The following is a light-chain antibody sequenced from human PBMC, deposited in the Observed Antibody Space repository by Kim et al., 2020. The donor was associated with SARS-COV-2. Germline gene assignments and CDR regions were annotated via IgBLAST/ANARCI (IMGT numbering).Light chain of an antibody. J-gene: IGLJ1*01. Sequence: SYELTQPPSVSVSPGQTASITCSGDKLGDKYACWYQQKPGQSPVLVIYQDSKRPSGIPERFSGSNSGNTATLTISGTQAMDEADYYCQAWDNSTYVFGTG. CDR2: QDS. V-gene: IGLV3-1*01. CDR1: KLGDKY. CDR3: QAWDNSTYV.